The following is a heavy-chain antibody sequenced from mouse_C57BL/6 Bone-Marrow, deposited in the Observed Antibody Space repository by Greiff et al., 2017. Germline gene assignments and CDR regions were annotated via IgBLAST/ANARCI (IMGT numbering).Heavy chain of an antibody. CDR1: GFNIKDDY. V-gene: IGHV14-4*01. Sequence: EVKVVESGAELVRPGASVKLSCTASGFNIKDDYMHWVKQRPEQGLEWIGWIDPENGDTEYASKFQGKATITADTSSNTAYLQISSLTSEDTAVYYCTTTARDDWGQGTSVTVSS. CDR2: IDPENGDT. CDR3: TTTARDD. J-gene: IGHJ4*01.